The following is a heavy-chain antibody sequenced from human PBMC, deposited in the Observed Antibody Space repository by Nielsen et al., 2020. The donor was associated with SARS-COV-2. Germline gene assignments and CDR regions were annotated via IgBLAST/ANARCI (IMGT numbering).Heavy chain of an antibody. J-gene: IGHJ4*02. CDR1: GFTFGDYA. V-gene: IGHV3-49*04. CDR3: TRLAD. Sequence: GESLKISCTASGFTFGDYAMSWVRQAPGKGLEWVGFIRGKDYGGTAEYAASVKDRFTISRDDSNSSVYLQMDSLKTEDTAVYYCTRLADWGQGTLVTVSS. CDR2: IRGKDYGGTA.